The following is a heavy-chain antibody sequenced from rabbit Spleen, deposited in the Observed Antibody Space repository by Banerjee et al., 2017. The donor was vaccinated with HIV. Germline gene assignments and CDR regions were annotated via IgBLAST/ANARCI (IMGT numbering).Heavy chain of an antibody. J-gene: IGHJ4*01. D-gene: IGHD5-1*01. CDR3: ARAGEGGDGYLNL. Sequence: QEQLEESGGDLVKPGASLTLTCTASGFSFSSRHCMCWVRQAPGKGLEWIACIDTGSSGFTYFASWAKGRFTISKTSSTTVTLQMTSLTVADTATYFCARAGEGGDGYLNLWGPGTLVTVS. CDR1: GFSFSSRHC. V-gene: IGHV1S45*01. CDR2: IDTGSSGFT.